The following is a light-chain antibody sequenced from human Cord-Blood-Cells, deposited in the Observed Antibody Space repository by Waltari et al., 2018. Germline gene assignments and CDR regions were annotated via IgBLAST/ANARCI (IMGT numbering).Light chain of an antibody. V-gene: IGLV6-57*01. Sequence: NFMLTQPHSVSESPGKTLTISCTRSSGSTATNYVPSYQQRPGSSPTTVIYEDNQRPSGVPDRFSGSIDSSSNSASLTISGLKTEDEADYYCQSYDSSNSWVFGGGTKLTVL. CDR1: SGSTATNY. CDR2: EDN. CDR3: QSYDSSNSWV. J-gene: IGLJ3*02.